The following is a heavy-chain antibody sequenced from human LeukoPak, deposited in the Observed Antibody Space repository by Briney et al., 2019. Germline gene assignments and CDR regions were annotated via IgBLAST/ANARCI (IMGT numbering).Heavy chain of an antibody. CDR3: ARNEDY. D-gene: IGHD1-1*01. J-gene: IGHJ4*02. CDR1: GNTFTKYC. Sequence: EASVKVSCKASGNTFTKYCIHWVRQAPGQGLEWMGWIDDGDGNTKYSEKFQGRVGITRDTSASTVYMELNSLRSEDTAVYYCARNEDYWGQGTLVTVSS. CDR2: IDDGDGNT. V-gene: IGHV1-3*01.